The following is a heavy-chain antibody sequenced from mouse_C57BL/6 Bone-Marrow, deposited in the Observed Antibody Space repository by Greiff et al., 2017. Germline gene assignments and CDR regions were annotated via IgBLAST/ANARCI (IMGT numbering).Heavy chain of an antibody. V-gene: IGHV1-81*01. J-gene: IGHJ2*01. D-gene: IGHD2-4*01. CDR2: IYPRSGNT. Sequence: QVHVKQSGAELARPGASVKLSCKASGYTFTSYGISWVKQRTGQGLEWIGEIYPRSGNTYYNEKFKGKATLTPDKSTSTAYMELSSLTAEDSAVYFFARRDDYLYWGQGTTLTVSS. CDR3: ARRDDYLY. CDR1: GYTFTSYG.